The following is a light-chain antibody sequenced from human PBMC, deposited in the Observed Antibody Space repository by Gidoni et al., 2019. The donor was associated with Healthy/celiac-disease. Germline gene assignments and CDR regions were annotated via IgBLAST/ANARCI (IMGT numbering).Light chain of an antibody. CDR3: QQYGSSLWT. CDR2: GAS. J-gene: IGKJ1*01. Sequence: EIVLTQSPGTLSLSPGERATLSCRARKRVSSSYLAWYQQKPGQAPRLLIYGASSRATGIPDMFRGIGSGAAFTLTISSLEPEDFAVFYCQQYGSSLWTFGQGTKVEI. CDR1: KRVSSSY. V-gene: IGKV3-20*01.